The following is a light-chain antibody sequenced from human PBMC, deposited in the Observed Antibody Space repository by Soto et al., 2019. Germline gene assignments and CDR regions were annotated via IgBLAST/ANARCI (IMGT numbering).Light chain of an antibody. CDR2: GAS. Sequence: EIVLTQSPGTLSLSPGERATLSCRASQSVGGSHLAWYQQRPGQAPRVLIYGASSRATGIPDRFSGSGSGTYFTLTINGLEAEDFAVYFCQQYGSPPSFGGGTKVEIK. CDR1: QSVGGSH. J-gene: IGKJ4*01. CDR3: QQYGSPPS. V-gene: IGKV3-20*01.